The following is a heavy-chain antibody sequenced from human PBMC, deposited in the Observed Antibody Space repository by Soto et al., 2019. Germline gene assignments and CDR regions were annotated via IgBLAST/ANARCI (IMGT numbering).Heavy chain of an antibody. CDR1: GVSISSSSYY. V-gene: IGHV4-39*01. Sequence: LETLSLTCTVSGVSISSSSYYLGWIRQPPGKGLEWIGSIYYSGSTYYNPSLKSRVTISVDTSKNQFSLKLSSVTAADTAVYYCARHVGYCSGGSCYSELLNWFDPWGQGTLVTVSS. CDR3: ARHVGYCSGGSCYSELLNWFDP. CDR2: IYYSGST. D-gene: IGHD2-15*01. J-gene: IGHJ5*02.